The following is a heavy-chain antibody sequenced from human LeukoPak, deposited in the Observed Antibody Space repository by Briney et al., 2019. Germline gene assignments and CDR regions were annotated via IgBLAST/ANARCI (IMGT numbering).Heavy chain of an antibody. Sequence: GSSVKVSCKASGGTFSSYAISWVRQAPGQGLEWMGGIIPIFGTANYAQKFQGRVTITADESTSTAYMELSSLRSEDTAVYYCARERLYYDYVWGSYRPYYFDYWGQGTLVTVSS. CDR1: GGTFSSYA. V-gene: IGHV1-69*01. J-gene: IGHJ4*02. CDR2: IIPIFGTA. D-gene: IGHD3-16*02. CDR3: ARERLYYDYVWGSYRPYYFDY.